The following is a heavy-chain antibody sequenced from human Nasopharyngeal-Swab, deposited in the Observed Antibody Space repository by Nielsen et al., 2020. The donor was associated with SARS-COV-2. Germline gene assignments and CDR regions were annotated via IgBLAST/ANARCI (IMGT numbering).Heavy chain of an antibody. V-gene: IGHV4-34*01. J-gene: IGHJ6*02. CDR3: ARGHLPDDFWSGYYIYKTYYYYGMDV. D-gene: IGHD3-3*01. Sequence: WIRQPPGKGLEWIGEIHHSGSTNYNPSLKSRVTISVDTSKNQFSLKLSSVTAADTAVYYCARGHLPDDFWSGYYIYKTYYYYGMDVWGQGTTVTVSS. CDR2: IHHSGST.